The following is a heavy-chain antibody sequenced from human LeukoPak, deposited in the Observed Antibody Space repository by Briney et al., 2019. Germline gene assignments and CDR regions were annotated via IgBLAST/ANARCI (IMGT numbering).Heavy chain of an antibody. Sequence: SGTLSLICAVSGGSISSSNWWSWVRQPPGKGLEWIGEFYHSGSTNYNPSLKSRVTISVDRSKNQFSLKLSSVTAADTAVYYCARGGGGQQLVEDRTPVDVWGKGTTVTVSS. CDR2: FYHSGST. V-gene: IGHV4-4*02. D-gene: IGHD6-6*01. CDR3: ARGGGGQQLVEDRTPVDV. J-gene: IGHJ6*04. CDR1: GGSISSSNW.